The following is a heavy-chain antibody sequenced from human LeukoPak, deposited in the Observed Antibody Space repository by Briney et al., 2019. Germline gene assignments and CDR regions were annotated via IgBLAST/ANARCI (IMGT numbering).Heavy chain of an antibody. D-gene: IGHD6-13*01. V-gene: IGHV3-30*18. Sequence: GRSLRLSCAATGFTFSSYGMHWVRQAPGKGLEWVAVISYDGSNKYYADSVKGRFTISRDNSKNTLYLQMNSLRAEDTAVYYCAKAGYSSSWSPFDYWSQGTLVTVSS. J-gene: IGHJ4*02. CDR2: ISYDGSNK. CDR3: AKAGYSSSWSPFDY. CDR1: GFTFSSYG.